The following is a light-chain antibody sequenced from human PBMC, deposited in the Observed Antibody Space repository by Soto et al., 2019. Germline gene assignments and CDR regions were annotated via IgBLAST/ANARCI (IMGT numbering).Light chain of an antibody. V-gene: IGLV2-14*01. CDR1: SSDIGAYNY. Sequence: QSALTQPASVSGSPGQSIAISCTGTSSDIGAYNYVSWYQQYPGKAPKLMIYDVSNRPSGVSDRFSGSKSGNTASLTISGLRAEDEAEYYCSSFTSSSTYVFGTGTKLTVL. J-gene: IGLJ1*01. CDR3: SSFTSSSTYV. CDR2: DVS.